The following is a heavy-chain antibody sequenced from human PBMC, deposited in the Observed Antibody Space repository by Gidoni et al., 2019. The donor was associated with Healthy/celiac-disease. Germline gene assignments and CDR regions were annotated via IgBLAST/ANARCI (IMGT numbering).Heavy chain of an antibody. J-gene: IGHJ4*02. CDR1: GYPCTGSY. Sequence: QVQLVQSGAGGKKPGAAVKVSCTASGYPCTGSYMHWVRQAPGQGLEWMGWINPNSGGTNYAQKFQGRVTMTRDTSISTAYMELSRLRSDDTAVYYCARGRSIAVAGLDYWGQGTLVTVSS. CDR3: ARGRSIAVAGLDY. D-gene: IGHD6-19*01. CDR2: INPNSGGT. V-gene: IGHV1-2*02.